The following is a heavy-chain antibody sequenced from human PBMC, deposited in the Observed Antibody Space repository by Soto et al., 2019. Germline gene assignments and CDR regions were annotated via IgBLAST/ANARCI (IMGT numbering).Heavy chain of an antibody. CDR3: AREDDGGDRDYYGLDV. V-gene: IGHV4-30-4*08. J-gene: IGHJ6*02. CDR1: GGSISYEYYH. D-gene: IGHD2-21*02. CDR2: IHYSGSI. Sequence: QVQLQQSGPGLVKPSQTLSLTCTVSGGSISYEYYHWTWIRQSPGKGLEWIGYIHYSGSIIYNPSFKSRVTISVDTSKNPFSLQLSSVTAADTAVYFCAREDDGGDRDYYGLDVWGQGTTVTVSS.